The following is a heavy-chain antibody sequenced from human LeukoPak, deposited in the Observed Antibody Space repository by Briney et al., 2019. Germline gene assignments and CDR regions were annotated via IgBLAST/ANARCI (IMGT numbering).Heavy chain of an antibody. CDR3: AGIPVFGVVLHQEPV. D-gene: IGHD3-3*01. CDR2: FDPEVGKT. CDR1: GYTLTELS. Sequence: ASVKVSCKVSGYTLTELSMHWVRQAPGKGLEWMGGFDPEVGKTIYAQKFQGRVTMTEDTSTDTVYMELSSLRSEDTAVYFCAGIPVFGVVLHQEPVWGKGTTVTVSS. V-gene: IGHV1-24*01. J-gene: IGHJ6*04.